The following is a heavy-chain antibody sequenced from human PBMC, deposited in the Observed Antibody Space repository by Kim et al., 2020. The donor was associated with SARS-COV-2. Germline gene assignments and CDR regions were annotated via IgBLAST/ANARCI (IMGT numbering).Heavy chain of an antibody. V-gene: IGHV1-3*01. D-gene: IGHD1-1*01. J-gene: IGHJ4*02. CDR3: ARGLYNWNEDSQTRFDY. Sequence: ASVKVSCKASGYTFTSYAMHWVRQAPGQRLEWMGWINAGNGNTKYSQKFQGRVTITRDTSASTAYMELSSLRSEDTAVYYCARGLYNWNEDSQTRFDYWGQGTLVTVSS. CDR2: INAGNGNT. CDR1: GYTFTSYA.